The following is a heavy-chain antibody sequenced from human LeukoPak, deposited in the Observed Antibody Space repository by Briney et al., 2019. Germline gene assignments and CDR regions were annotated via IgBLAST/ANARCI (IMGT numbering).Heavy chain of an antibody. Sequence: ASVKISCKTSGYFFSTYGISWVRQAPGQGLEWMGWISGYNDNALYAPKFHGRVTMTADTSTSTASMELRSLRSDDTAVYYCARAFYYYGMDVWGQGTTVTVSS. V-gene: IGHV1-18*01. J-gene: IGHJ6*02. CDR2: ISGYNDNA. CDR1: GYFFSTYG. CDR3: ARAFYYYGMDV.